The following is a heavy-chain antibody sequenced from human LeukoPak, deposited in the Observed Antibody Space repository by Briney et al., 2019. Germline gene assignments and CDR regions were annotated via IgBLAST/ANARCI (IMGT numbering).Heavy chain of an antibody. J-gene: IGHJ6*02. Sequence: HPGGSLRLSCAASGFTVSSNYMSWARQAPGKGLEWVSVIYRGGSTFYADSVKGRFTISRDNSKNTLYLQMNSLRAEDTAVYYCARWGEGGGNSPGGYYHYYGMDVWGQGTTVTVSS. D-gene: IGHD2-21*01. CDR1: GFTVSSNY. CDR2: IYRGGST. CDR3: ARWGEGGGNSPGGYYHYYGMDV. V-gene: IGHV3-53*01.